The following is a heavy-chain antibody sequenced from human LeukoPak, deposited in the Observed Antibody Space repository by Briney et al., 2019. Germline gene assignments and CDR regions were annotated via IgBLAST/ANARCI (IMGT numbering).Heavy chain of an antibody. D-gene: IGHD5-18*01. CDR1: GFTFSSYA. J-gene: IGHJ4*02. CDR2: ISGSGGST. CDR3: AKDKSLGGYSYGSFDY. V-gene: IGHV3-23*01. Sequence: GGSLRLSCAASGFTFSSYAMSWVRQAPGKGLEWVSAISGSGGSTYYADSVKGRFTISRDNSKNTLYLQMNSLRPEDTALYYCAKDKSLGGYSYGSFDYWGQGTLVTVSS.